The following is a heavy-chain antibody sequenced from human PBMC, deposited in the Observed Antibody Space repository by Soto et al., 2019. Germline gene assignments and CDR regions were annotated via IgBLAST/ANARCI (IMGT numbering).Heavy chain of an antibody. CDR1: GFIFSDYA. CDR3: AKPRDCIGHTCSHYFDY. V-gene: IGHV3-21*01. CDR2: ISSSSSYI. D-gene: IGHD2-15*01. J-gene: IGHJ4*02. Sequence: GGSLRLSCAASGFIFSDYAMNWVRQAPGKGLEWVSFISSSSSYIYYADSVKGRFTISRDNAKNSLYLQMNSLRGEDTAVYYCAKPRDCIGHTCSHYFDYWGQGTLVTVSS.